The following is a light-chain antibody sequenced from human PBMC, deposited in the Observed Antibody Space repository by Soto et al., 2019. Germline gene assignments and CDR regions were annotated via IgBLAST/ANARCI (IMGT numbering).Light chain of an antibody. Sequence: EIVLTQSPDTLSLSPGERATLSCRASQTVTSGYLAWYQQKPGQAPRLLIYGVSNGATGIPDRFSGSGSGTDFTLTISRLEPEDFATYYCQKYNSYSPLTFGGGTKVDIK. V-gene: IGKV3-20*01. CDR2: GVS. J-gene: IGKJ4*01. CDR1: QTVTSGY. CDR3: QKYNSYSPLT.